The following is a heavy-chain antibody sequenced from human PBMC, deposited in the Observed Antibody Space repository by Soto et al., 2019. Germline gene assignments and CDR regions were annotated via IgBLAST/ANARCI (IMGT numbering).Heavy chain of an antibody. CDR2: ISYDGSNK. D-gene: IGHD1-26*01. CDR3: AKDWVKWALPLYYFDY. V-gene: IGHV3-30*18. Sequence: PGGSQRLSWAASGCNFIGDGRHWFRQAPCKGLEWVAVISYDGSNKYYADSVKGRFTISRDNSKNTLYLQMNSLRAEDTAVYYCAKDWVKWALPLYYFDYRGQGTLVTVSS. CDR1: GCNFIGDG. J-gene: IGHJ4*02.